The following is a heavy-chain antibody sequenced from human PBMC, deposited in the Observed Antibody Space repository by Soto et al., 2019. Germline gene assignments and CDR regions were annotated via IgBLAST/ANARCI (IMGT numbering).Heavy chain of an antibody. Sequence: QVQLVESGGGVVQPGRSLRLSCAASGFTFSSYGMHWVRQAPGKGLEWVAVISYDGSNKYYADSVKGRFTISRDNSKNTLYLQMNSLRAEDTAVYYCAKDLARRVSYYYYGMDVWGQGTTVTVSS. CDR3: AKDLARRVSYYYYGMDV. CDR1: GFTFSSYG. CDR2: ISYDGSNK. V-gene: IGHV3-30*18. D-gene: IGHD2-8*01. J-gene: IGHJ6*02.